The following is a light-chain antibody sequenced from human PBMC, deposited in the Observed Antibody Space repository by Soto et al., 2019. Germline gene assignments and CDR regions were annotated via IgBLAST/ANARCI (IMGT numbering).Light chain of an antibody. V-gene: IGKV3-11*01. J-gene: IGKJ5*01. CDR1: QSVSSY. CDR2: DAS. CDR3: QQYNSYMYT. Sequence: EIVLTQSPATLSLSPGERATLSCSASQSVSSYLAWYQQKPGQAPRLLIYDASNRATGIPARSSGSGSGTDFTLTISSLEPEDFAVYYCQQYNSYMYTFGQGTRLEIK.